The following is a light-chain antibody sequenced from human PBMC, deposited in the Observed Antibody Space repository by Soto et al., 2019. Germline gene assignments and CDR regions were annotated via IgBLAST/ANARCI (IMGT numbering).Light chain of an antibody. J-gene: IGKJ1*01. V-gene: IGKV3-20*01. CDR1: QSVSSSY. CDR3: QQYGSSPQT. CDR2: GAS. Sequence: ESVWTQSPGTLSLSPGERATLSCRASQSVSSSYLAWYQQKPGQAPRLLIYGASSRATGIPDRFSGSGSGTDFTLTISRLEPEEFAVYYCQQYGSSPQTFGPGTKVDIK.